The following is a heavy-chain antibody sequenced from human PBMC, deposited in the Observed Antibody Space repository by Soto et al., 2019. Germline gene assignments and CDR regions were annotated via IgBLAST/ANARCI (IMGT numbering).Heavy chain of an antibody. CDR2: IKQDGSEK. CDR1: GSTLSSYW. CDR3: ARVRTTVTYFYYYYGMDV. D-gene: IGHD4-17*01. Sequence: GCLTPSCPASGSTLSSYWISWVRQAPGKGLEWVANIKQDGSEKYYVDSVKGRFTISRGNAKNSLYLQMNSLRAEDTAVYYCARVRTTVTYFYYYYGMDVWGQGTTVTVSS. V-gene: IGHV3-7*01. J-gene: IGHJ6*02.